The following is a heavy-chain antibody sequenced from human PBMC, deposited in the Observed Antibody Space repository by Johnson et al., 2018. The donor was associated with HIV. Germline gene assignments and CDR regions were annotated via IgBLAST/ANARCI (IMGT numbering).Heavy chain of an antibody. CDR3: AKEGSRGTVTQAPDAFDI. D-gene: IGHD4-17*01. CDR2: IWYDGSRK. CDR1: GFIFSSYG. V-gene: IGHV3-30*02. J-gene: IGHJ3*02. Sequence: QVQLVESGGGLVQPGGSLRLSCAASGFIFSSYGMHWVRQAPGKGLEWVAFIWYDGSRKYYADSVKGRFTISRVNSKNMLYLQMNSLRVEDTAVYYCAKEGSRGTVTQAPDAFDIWGQGTVVTVSA.